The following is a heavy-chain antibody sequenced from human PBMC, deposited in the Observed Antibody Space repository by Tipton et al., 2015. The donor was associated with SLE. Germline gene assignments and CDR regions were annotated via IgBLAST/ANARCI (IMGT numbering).Heavy chain of an antibody. J-gene: IGHJ1*01. Sequence: TLSLTCTVSGGSISSYYWSWIRQPPGKGLEWIGYIYYSGSTYYNPSLKSRVTISVDTSKNQFSLKLSSVTAADTAVYYCARLGYCTNGVCHAEYFQHWGQGTLVTVSS. CDR3: ARLGYCTNGVCHAEYFQH. CDR2: IYYSGST. CDR1: GGSISSYY. V-gene: IGHV4-59*12. D-gene: IGHD2-8*01.